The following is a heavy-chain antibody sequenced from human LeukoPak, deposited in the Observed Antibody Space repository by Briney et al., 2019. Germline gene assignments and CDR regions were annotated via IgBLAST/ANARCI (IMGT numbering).Heavy chain of an antibody. D-gene: IGHD2-2*01. CDR1: GYTFTSYG. V-gene: IGHV1-18*01. Sequence: ASVKVSCKASGYTFTSYGISWVRQAPGQGLEWMGWISAYNGNTNYAQKFQGRVTMTTDTSTSTAYMELRSLRSDDTAVYYCARLMLDCSSISCYSVDYWGQGTLVTVSS. CDR2: ISAYNGNT. CDR3: ARLMLDCSSISCYSVDY. J-gene: IGHJ4*02.